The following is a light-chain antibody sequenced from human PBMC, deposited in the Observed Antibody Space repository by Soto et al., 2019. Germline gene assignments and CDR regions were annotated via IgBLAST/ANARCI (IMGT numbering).Light chain of an antibody. V-gene: IGKV1-5*03. CDR3: QYWDNYSWT. CDR2: KAS. J-gene: IGKJ1*01. CDR1: QSITEW. Sequence: DIQMTQSPSTLSASVGDRVTITCRASQSITEWLAWYQQKPGKAPKFLIYKASNLEGGVPSRFSGSVSGTEFTLTTSSVQLDYFATYYCQYWDNYSWTFGQGTKVEIK.